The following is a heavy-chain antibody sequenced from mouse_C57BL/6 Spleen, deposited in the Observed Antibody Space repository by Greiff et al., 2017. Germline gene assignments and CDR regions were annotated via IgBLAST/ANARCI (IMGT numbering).Heavy chain of an antibody. CDR2: ISNLAYSI. D-gene: IGHD3-2*02. CDR1: GFSFSDYG. CDR3: ARLDSSGSPFAY. V-gene: IGHV5-15*04. Sequence: EVTLVESGGGLVQPGGSLKLSCAASGFSFSDYGMAWVRQAPRKGPAWVAFISNLAYSIYYADTVTGRFTISRENAKNTLDLEMSSLRTEDTAMDYCARLDSSGSPFAYWGQGTLVTVSA. J-gene: IGHJ3*01.